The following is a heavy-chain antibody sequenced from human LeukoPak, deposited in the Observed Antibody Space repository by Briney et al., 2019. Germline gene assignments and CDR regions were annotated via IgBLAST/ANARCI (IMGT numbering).Heavy chain of an antibody. CDR1: GFTFSSYG. CDR3: AKDHDYGGNPYYFDY. V-gene: IGHV3-30*02. J-gene: IGHJ4*02. Sequence: GGSLRLSCAASGFTFSSYGMHWVRQAPGKGLEWVAFIRYDGSNKYYADSVKGRFTISRDNSKNTLHLQMNSLRAEDTAVYYCAKDHDYGGNPYYFDYWGQGTLVTVSS. D-gene: IGHD4-23*01. CDR2: IRYDGSNK.